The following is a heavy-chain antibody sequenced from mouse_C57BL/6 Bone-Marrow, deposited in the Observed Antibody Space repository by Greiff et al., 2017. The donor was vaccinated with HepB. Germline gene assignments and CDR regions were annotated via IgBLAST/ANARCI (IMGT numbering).Heavy chain of an antibody. CDR1: GYTFTSYT. CDR2: INPSSGYT. J-gene: IGHJ3*02. Sequence: VQVVESGAELARPGASVKMSCKASGYTFTSYTMHWVKQRPGQGLEWIGYINPSSGYTKYNQKFKDKATLTADKSSSTAYMQLSSLTSEDSAVYYCARSPYDGYWGQGTLVTVSA. V-gene: IGHV1-4*01. CDR3: ARSPYDGY. D-gene: IGHD2-3*01.